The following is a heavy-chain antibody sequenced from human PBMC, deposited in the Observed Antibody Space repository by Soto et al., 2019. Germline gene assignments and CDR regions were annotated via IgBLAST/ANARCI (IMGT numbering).Heavy chain of an antibody. Sequence: QVQLQQWGAGLLKPSETLSLTCAVYGGSFSGYYWSWIRQPPGKGLEWIGEINHSGSTNYNPSLKSRVTISVDKSKNQFSLKLSSVTAADTAVYYCARGRNYYDSSGYYHGWLDPWGQGTLVTVSS. D-gene: IGHD3-22*01. CDR3: ARGRNYYDSSGYYHGWLDP. CDR1: GGSFSGYY. CDR2: INHSGST. V-gene: IGHV4-34*01. J-gene: IGHJ5*02.